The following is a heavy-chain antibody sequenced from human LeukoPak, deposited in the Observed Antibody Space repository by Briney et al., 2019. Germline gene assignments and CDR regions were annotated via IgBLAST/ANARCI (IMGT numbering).Heavy chain of an antibody. CDR1: GFTFSSYG. CDR2: IWYDGSNK. J-gene: IGHJ4*02. V-gene: IGHV3-33*06. Sequence: GRSLRLSCAASGFTFSSYGMHWVRQAPGKGLEWVAAIWYDGSNKYNADSVKGRFTISRDNSKNTLYLQMNSLRAEDTAIYYCANNFDYWGQGTLVTVSS. CDR3: ANNFDY.